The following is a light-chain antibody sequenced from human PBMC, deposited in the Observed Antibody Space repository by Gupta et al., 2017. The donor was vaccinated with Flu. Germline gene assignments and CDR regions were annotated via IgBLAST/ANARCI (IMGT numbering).Light chain of an antibody. V-gene: IGLV3-19*01. CDR2: GKN. Sequence: GQTVTITCHGDSLRSYYASWYQQKPGQAPVLVIYGKNNRPSGIPDRFSGSSSGNTASLTITGAQAEDEADYYCNSRDSSGNNLVFGGGTKLTVL. CDR1: SLRSYY. CDR3: NSRDSSGNNLV. J-gene: IGLJ2*01.